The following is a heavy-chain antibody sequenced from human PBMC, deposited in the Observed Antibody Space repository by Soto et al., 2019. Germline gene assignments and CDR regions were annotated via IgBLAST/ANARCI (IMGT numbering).Heavy chain of an antibody. CDR1: GFTFSSYA. CDR2: ISGSGGST. V-gene: IGHV3-23*01. D-gene: IGHD6-13*01. CDR3: AKESLIAAAGKGDYFDY. Sequence: EVQLLESGGGLVQPGGSLRLSCAASGFTFSSYAMSWVRQAPGKGLEWVSAISGSGGSTYYADSVKGRFTISRDNSKNPLYLQMNSLRAEDTAVYYCAKESLIAAAGKGDYFDYWGQGTLVTVSS. J-gene: IGHJ4*02.